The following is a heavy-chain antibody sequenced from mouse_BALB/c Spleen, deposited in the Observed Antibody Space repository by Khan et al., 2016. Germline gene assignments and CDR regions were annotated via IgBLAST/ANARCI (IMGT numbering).Heavy chain of an antibody. CDR2: ISYSGST. J-gene: IGHJ4*01. Sequence: EVQLQESGPGLVKPSQSLSLTCTVTGYSITSDYAWNWIRQFPGNKLEWMGYISYSGSTNYNPSPKSRISITRDTSKNQFFLQLNSVTTDDRATYYCARWDYGNYALDFWGRGTSVTVSS. V-gene: IGHV3-2*02. CDR1: GYSITSDYA. D-gene: IGHD2-1*01. CDR3: ARWDYGNYALDF.